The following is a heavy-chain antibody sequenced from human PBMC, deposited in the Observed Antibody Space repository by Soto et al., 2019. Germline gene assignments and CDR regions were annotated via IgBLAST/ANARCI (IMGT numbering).Heavy chain of an antibody. CDR1: GGFISSGGYY. V-gene: IGHV4-31*03. D-gene: IGHD3-10*01. CDR2: IYYSGST. CDR3: ASAPSGGFGESNDFYI. Sequence: PSETLSLTCTVSGGFISSGGYYWSWIRQHPGKGLEWIGYIYYSGSTYYNPSLKSRVTISVDTSKNQFSLKLSSVTAADTAVYYCASAPSGGFGESNDFYICGQGTMVPVSS. J-gene: IGHJ3*02.